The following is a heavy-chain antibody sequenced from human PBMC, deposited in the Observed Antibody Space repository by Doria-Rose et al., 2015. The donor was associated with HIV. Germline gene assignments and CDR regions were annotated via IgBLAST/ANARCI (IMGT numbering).Heavy chain of an antibody. V-gene: IGHV3-23*01. J-gene: IGHJ4*02. CDR2: ISGSGDST. CDR1: GFRFSNHA. CDR3: AKENPTFQY. Sequence: EVQLLESGGGLVQPGGSLRLSCAASGFRFSNHAMSWVRQPPGKGLEWVAGISGSGDSTNHADSVEGRFTISRDNSNNMVYLQMTSLRVEDTAVYFCAKENPTFQYWGQGILVTVSS. D-gene: IGHD3-3*02.